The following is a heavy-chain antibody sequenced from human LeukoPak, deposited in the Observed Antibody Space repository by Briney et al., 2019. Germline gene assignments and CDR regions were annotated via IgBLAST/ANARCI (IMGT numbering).Heavy chain of an antibody. D-gene: IGHD3-10*01. CDR1: GFSFDEYA. Sequence: GRSLRLSCAASGFSFDEYAMHWVRQAQGKGLEWVAGISKNSESMGYVDSVKGRFTISRDNAKNTLYLQMNSLRAEDTAVYYCARVEYGSGSYYLDYWGQGTLVTVSS. V-gene: IGHV3-9*01. CDR2: ISKNSESM. J-gene: IGHJ4*02. CDR3: ARVEYGSGSYYLDY.